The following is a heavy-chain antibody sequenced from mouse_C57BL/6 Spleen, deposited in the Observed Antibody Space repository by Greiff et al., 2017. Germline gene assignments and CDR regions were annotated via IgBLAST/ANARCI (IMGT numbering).Heavy chain of an antibody. Sequence: HVQLQQSGAELMKPGASVKLSCKATGFTFTGYWIEWVQQRPGHGLEWIGEILSGSGSTDYNEKLKCKVTFSADTSSNTAYMQLSILTTEDSAIYCCTRGVTTVGRGYYFDYWGQGTTLTVS. CDR2: ILSGSGST. CDR3: TRGVTTVGRGYYFDY. J-gene: IGHJ2*01. D-gene: IGHD1-1*01. CDR1: GFTFTGYW. V-gene: IGHV1-9*01.